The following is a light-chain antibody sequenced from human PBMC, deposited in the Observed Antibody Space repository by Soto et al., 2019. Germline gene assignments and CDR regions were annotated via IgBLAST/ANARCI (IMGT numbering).Light chain of an antibody. CDR2: WAS. V-gene: IGKV4-1*01. CDR1: QSVLYSSNNKNY. CDR3: QQYYSTPLT. Sequence: DIVMTQSPDSRALSLGCRSTINCKSSQSVLYSSNNKNYLAWYQQKPGQPPKLLIYWASTRESGVPDRFSGSGSGTDFTLTISSLQAEDVAVYYCQQYYSTPLTFGGGTKVDIK. J-gene: IGKJ4*01.